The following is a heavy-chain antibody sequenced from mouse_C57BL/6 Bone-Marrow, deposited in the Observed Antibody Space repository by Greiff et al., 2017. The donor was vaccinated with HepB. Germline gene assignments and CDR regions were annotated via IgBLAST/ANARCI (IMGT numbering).Heavy chain of an antibody. D-gene: IGHD1-1*01. CDR2: ISYDGSN. V-gene: IGHV3-6*01. CDR1: GYSITSGYY. CDR3: ARVGDFITTVPPFAY. Sequence: EVQLQQSGPGLVKPSQSLSLTCSVPGYSITSGYYWNWIRQFPGNKLEWMGYISYDGSNNYNPSLKNRISITRDTSKNQFFLKLNSVTTEDTATYYCARVGDFITTVPPFAYWGQGTLVTVSA. J-gene: IGHJ3*01.